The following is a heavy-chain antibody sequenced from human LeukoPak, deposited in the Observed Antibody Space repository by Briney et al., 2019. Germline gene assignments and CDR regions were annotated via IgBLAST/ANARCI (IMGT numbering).Heavy chain of an antibody. CDR2: INPNSGGT. CDR1: GYTFTGYY. D-gene: IGHD2/OR15-2a*01. CDR3: ASFKNTAGPGFDY. V-gene: IGHV1-2*02. J-gene: IGHJ4*02. Sequence: ASVKVSCKASGYTFTGYYMHWVRQSPGQGLEWMGCINPNSGGTNYAQKFECRVTMTREKSISTAYMELSRLRSDETAVYYWASFKNTAGPGFDYWGQGTLVTVSS.